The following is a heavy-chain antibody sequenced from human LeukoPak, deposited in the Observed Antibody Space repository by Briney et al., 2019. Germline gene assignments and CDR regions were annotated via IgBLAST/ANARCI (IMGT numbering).Heavy chain of an antibody. V-gene: IGHV1-69*06. CDR1: GGTFSSYA. J-gene: IGHJ4*02. CDR2: IIPIFGTA. CDR3: ARMEGIAVAGHQGYFDY. D-gene: IGHD6-19*01. Sequence: SVKVSCKASGGTFSSYAISWVRQAPGQGLEWMGGIIPIFGTANYAQKFQGRVTITADKSTSTAYMELSSLRSEDTAVYYCARMEGIAVAGHQGYFDYWGQGTLVTVPS.